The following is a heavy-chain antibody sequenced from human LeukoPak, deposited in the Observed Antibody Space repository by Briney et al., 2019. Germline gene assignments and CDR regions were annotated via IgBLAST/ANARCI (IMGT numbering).Heavy chain of an antibody. CDR2: INPSGCDT. CDR1: GYTYTGYY. J-gene: IGHJ6*03. Sequence: ASVKVSCKASGYTYTGYYMHWVRQAPGQGLEWLGIINPSGCDTKYAQKFQGRVTLTRDKSTSTVYMELTSLRSDDTAVYYCARGGVPVYYYYMDIWGKGTTVTISS. V-gene: IGHV1-46*01. D-gene: IGHD3-10*01. CDR3: ARGGVPVYYYYMDI.